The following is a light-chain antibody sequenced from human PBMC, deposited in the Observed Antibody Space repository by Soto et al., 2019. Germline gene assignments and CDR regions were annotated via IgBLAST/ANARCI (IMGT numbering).Light chain of an antibody. CDR2: EVS. V-gene: IGLV2-18*02. CDR1: SSDVGTYNR. J-gene: IGLJ1*01. CDR3: TSYASGGTFV. Sequence: QSALTQPPSVSGSPGQSVTISCTGTSSDVGTYNRVSWYQQPPGTAPKLMIYEVSNRPSGVPDRFSGSKSGNTASLTISGLQAEDEADYYCTSYASGGTFVFGTGTKLTVL.